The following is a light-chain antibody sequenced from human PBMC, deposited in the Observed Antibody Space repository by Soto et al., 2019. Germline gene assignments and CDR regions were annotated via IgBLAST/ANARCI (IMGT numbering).Light chain of an antibody. CDR2: DVS. Sequence: QFALTQPASVSGSPGQSITISCTGTSNNVGGYNYVSWYQQHPGKAPKLMIYDVSNRPSGVSNRFSGSKSGNTASLTISGLQAEDEADYYCSSYTTSSTLVVFGGGTKLTAL. CDR3: SSYTTSSTLVV. CDR1: SNNVGGYNY. V-gene: IGLV2-14*03. J-gene: IGLJ2*01.